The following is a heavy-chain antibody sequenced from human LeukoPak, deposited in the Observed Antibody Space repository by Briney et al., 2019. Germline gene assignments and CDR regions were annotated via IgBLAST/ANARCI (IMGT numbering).Heavy chain of an antibody. CDR1: GYTFTGYY. CDR3: ASSRYYDSSGYYPDDY. D-gene: IGHD3-22*01. Sequence: GASVKVSCKASGYTFTGYYMHWVRQAPGQGLEWMGRIIPIFGTANYAQKFQGRVTITTDESTSTACMELSSLRSEDTAVYYCASSRYYDSSGYYPDDYWGQGTLVTVSS. CDR2: IIPIFGTA. V-gene: IGHV1-69*05. J-gene: IGHJ4*02.